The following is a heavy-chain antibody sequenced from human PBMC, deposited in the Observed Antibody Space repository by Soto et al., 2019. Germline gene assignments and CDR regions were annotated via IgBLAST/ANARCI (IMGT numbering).Heavy chain of an antibody. CDR2: ISSSSSTI. CDR3: ARDYYRFNSGYGFSMDG. CDR1: GFTFSSYS. V-gene: IGHV3-48*01. J-gene: IGHJ6*02. D-gene: IGHD5-12*01. Sequence: GGSLRLSCAASGFTFSSYSMNWVRQAPGKGLEWVSYISSSSSTIYYADSVKGRFTISRDNSKNTLYLQMNSLRAEDTAVYYCARDYYRFNSGYGFSMDGWGQGTTVTVSS.